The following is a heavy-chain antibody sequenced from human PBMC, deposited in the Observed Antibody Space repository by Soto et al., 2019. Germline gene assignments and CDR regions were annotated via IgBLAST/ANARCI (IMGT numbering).Heavy chain of an antibody. CDR1: GGTFSSYA. Sequence: AASVKVSCKASGGTFSSYATSWVRQAPGQGLEWMGGIIPIFGTANYAQKFQGRVTITADKSTSTAYMELSSLRSEDTAVYYCARGGGQESYYFDYWGQGTLVTVSS. CDR2: IIPIFGTA. J-gene: IGHJ4*02. D-gene: IGHD3-10*01. V-gene: IGHV1-69*06. CDR3: ARGGGQESYYFDY.